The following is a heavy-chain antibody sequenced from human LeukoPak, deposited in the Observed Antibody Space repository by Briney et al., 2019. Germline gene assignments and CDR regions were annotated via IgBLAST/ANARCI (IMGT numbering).Heavy chain of an antibody. V-gene: IGHV3-23*01. Sequence: QPGGSLRLSCAASGFTFSSYAMSWVRQAPGKGLEWVSAISGSGGSTYYADSVKGRFTISRDNSKNTLYLQMNSLRAEDTAVYYCAKEYRPTIFGVVITPVDYWGQGTLVTVSS. CDR1: GFTFSSYA. CDR2: ISGSGGST. J-gene: IGHJ4*02. CDR3: AKEYRPTIFGVVITPVDY. D-gene: IGHD3-3*01.